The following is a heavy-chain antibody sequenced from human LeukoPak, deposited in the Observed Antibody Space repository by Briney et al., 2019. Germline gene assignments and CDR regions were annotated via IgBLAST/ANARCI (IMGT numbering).Heavy chain of an antibody. CDR2: ISYDGSNK. CDR3: ARDFGYSSSDLGY. J-gene: IGHJ4*02. D-gene: IGHD6-13*01. V-gene: IGHV3-30-3*01. Sequence: PGGSLRLSCAASGFTFSSYAMHWVRQAPGKGLEWVAVISYDGSNKYYADSVKGRFTISRDNAKNSLYLQMNSLRAEDTAVYYCARDFGYSSSDLGYRGQGTLVTVSS. CDR1: GFTFSSYA.